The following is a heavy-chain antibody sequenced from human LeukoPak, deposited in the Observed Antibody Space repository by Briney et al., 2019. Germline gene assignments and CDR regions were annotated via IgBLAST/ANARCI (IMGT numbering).Heavy chain of an antibody. CDR1: GGSFSGYY. J-gene: IGHJ4*02. D-gene: IGHD3-10*01. Sequence: PSETLSLTCAVYGGSFSGYYWSWIRQPPGKGLEWIGEINHSGSTNYNPSLKSRVTISVDTSKNQFSLKLSSVTAADTAVYYCARRLPFGDLHFDYWGQGTLVTVSS. CDR3: ARRLPFGDLHFDY. CDR2: INHSGST. V-gene: IGHV4-34*01.